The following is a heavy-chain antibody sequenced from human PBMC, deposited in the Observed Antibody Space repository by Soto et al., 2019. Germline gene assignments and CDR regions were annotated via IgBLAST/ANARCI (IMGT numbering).Heavy chain of an antibody. Sequence: GGSLRLSCAASGFTFSNAWMNWVRQAPGKGLEWAGRIKSKTDGGTTDYAAPVKGRFTISRDDSKNTLYLQMNSLKTEDTAVYYCTTEATEDIVVVPAAPPTYYYYGMDVWGQGTTVTVSS. V-gene: IGHV3-15*07. CDR3: TTEATEDIVVVPAAPPTYYYYGMDV. CDR1: GFTFSNAW. J-gene: IGHJ6*02. CDR2: IKSKTDGGTT. D-gene: IGHD2-2*01.